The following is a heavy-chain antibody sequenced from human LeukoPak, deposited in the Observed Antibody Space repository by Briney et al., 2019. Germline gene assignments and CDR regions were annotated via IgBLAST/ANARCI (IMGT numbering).Heavy chain of an antibody. CDR1: GGSISSYY. CDR2: IYYSGST. J-gene: IGHJ4*02. D-gene: IGHD2-15*01. CDR3: ARAYCSGGSCYRYYFDY. Sequence: SETLSLTCTVSGGSISSYYWSWIRQPPGKGLEWIGYIYYSGSTNYNPSLKSRVTISVDRSKNQFSLKLSSVTAADTAVYYCARAYCSGGSCYRYYFDYWGQGTLVTVSS. V-gene: IGHV4-59*12.